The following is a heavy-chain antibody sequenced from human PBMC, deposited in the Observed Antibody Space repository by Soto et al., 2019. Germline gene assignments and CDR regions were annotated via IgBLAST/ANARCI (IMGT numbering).Heavy chain of an antibody. Sequence: QVQLVESGRGVVQPGRSLRLSCAASGFIFSNYALHWVRQAPGKGLEWVAVVSYNGDNKYYADSVRGRFTISRDNSKNILFLQIDSLRVEDTAVYFCARGSYGDYIDYWGQGSLVTVSS. D-gene: IGHD3-16*01. CDR1: GFIFSNYA. CDR2: VSYNGDNK. V-gene: IGHV3-30-3*01. J-gene: IGHJ4*02. CDR3: ARGSYGDYIDY.